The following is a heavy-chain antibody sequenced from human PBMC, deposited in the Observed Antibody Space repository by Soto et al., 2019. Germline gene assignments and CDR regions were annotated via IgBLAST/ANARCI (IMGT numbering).Heavy chain of an antibody. J-gene: IGHJ4*02. D-gene: IGHD5-12*01. V-gene: IGHV3-23*01. CDR1: GFTFTTFD. Sequence: EVQLLESGGGLVQPGASLRLSCAASGFTFTTFDMRWARQAPGKGLEWVSVVRGRDGSTSYADSLKGRFTISKDSSKNTLYLQMNSLRAEDTSLYYCAKGAWLDYWGQGPLVTVSS. CDR3: AKGAWLDY. CDR2: VRGRDGST.